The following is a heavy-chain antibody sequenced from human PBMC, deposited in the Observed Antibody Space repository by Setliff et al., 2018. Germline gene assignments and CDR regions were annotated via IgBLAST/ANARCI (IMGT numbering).Heavy chain of an antibody. CDR2: IHGTEGT. V-gene: IGHV4-61*05. D-gene: IGHD3-9*01. CDR3: ARGYYNGRGYYYLPCSFDS. CDR1: GGSFTGTTYY. Sequence: PSETLSLTCTVSGGSFTGTTYYWGWIRQSPGKGLEWIGHIHGTEGTHYNPSLESRVTISRDKSPNQFSLMLRSVTAADTALYYCARGYYNGRGYYYLPCSFDSWGRGIVVTVSS. J-gene: IGHJ4*02.